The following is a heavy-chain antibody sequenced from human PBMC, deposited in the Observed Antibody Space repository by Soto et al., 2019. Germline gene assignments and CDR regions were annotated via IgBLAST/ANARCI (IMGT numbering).Heavy chain of an antibody. Sequence: GHLVESGGGFVKPGGSLTLSCATSGFKFSNVWLSWVRQGPGKGLEWLGRIKSRTEGETTDYASPARGRFFISRDDSKTMLYLQLNSLQSEDTGVYYCVTVLPHANSWFDYWGQGTPVTVSS. CDR1: GFKFSNVW. CDR2: IKSRTEGETT. D-gene: IGHD2-2*01. CDR3: VTVLPHANSWFDY. J-gene: IGHJ4*02. V-gene: IGHV3-15*01.